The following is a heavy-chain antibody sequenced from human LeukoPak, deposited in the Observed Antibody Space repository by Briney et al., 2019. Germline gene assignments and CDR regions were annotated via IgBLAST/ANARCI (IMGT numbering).Heavy chain of an antibody. Sequence: SETLSLTCSVSGGSISNYYWSWIRQPPGKGLEWIAWIYYSGTTNYNPSLNSRVTISLDMSKNQFSLNLNPVTAADTAVYYCARHSHLTVAGGVSYAMDVWGPGTTVTVFS. CDR2: IYYSGTT. V-gene: IGHV4-59*01. CDR1: GGSISNYY. CDR3: ARHSHLTVAGGVSYAMDV. D-gene: IGHD6-19*01. J-gene: IGHJ6*02.